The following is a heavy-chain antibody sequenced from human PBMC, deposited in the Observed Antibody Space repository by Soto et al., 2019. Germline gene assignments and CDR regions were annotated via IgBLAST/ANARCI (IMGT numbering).Heavy chain of an antibody. V-gene: IGHV1-69*01. CDR1: GGTFSSYA. CDR2: IIPIFGTA. J-gene: IGHJ6*02. Sequence: QVQLVQSGAEVKKPGSSVKVSCKASGGTFSSYAISWVRQAPGQGLEWMGGIIPIFGTANYAQKFQGRVTITADESTSTAYMELSSLRSEDTAVYYCARDTPSYYDFWSGYSHNIYYGMDVWGQGTTVTVSS. CDR3: ARDTPSYYDFWSGYSHNIYYGMDV. D-gene: IGHD3-3*01.